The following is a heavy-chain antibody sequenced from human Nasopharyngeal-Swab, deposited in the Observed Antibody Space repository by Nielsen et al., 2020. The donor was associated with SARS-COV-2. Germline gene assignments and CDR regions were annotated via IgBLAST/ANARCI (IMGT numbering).Heavy chain of an antibody. CDR3: VRGRNGYGYDEWDY. CDR1: GFSFSDFG. CDR2: FDGPNK. V-gene: IGHV3-30*03. D-gene: IGHD5-12*01. J-gene: IGHJ4*02. Sequence: GESLKISCAASGFSFSDFGMHWVRQAPGKGLEWVASFDGPNKYYADSVKGRFTISRDNSQNTLYVQMSSLRLEDTAVYFCVRGRNGYGYDEWDYWGQGTLVTVSS.